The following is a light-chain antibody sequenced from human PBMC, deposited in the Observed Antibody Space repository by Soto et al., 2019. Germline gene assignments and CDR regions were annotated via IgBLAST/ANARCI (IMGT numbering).Light chain of an antibody. J-gene: IGKJ1*01. CDR1: QTISSW. CDR3: LQHNSYPRA. CDR2: AAS. Sequence: EIQMTQSPSALSGSLGDRVTITCRASQTISSWLAWYQQKPGKAPKRLIYAASSLQSGVPSRFIGSRSGTECTLTISSLQPEDVATYYCLQHNSYPRAFCQGTKVDI. V-gene: IGKV1-17*01.